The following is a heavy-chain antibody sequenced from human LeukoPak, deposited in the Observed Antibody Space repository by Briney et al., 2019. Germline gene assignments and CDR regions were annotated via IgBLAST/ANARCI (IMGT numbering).Heavy chain of an antibody. CDR1: GFTFTSYG. V-gene: IGHV3-30*02. J-gene: IGHJ4*02. CDR3: AQDLSGYLYY. CDR2: IRYDGSNK. Sequence: PGGSLRLSCSASGFTFTSYGRHWVRQAPGKRLEWVAFIRYDGSNKYYADSVKGRFTISRYNSKNTLYLQMNSLRAEDTAVYYCAQDLSGYLYYRGQGTLVTVSS. D-gene: IGHD5-12*01.